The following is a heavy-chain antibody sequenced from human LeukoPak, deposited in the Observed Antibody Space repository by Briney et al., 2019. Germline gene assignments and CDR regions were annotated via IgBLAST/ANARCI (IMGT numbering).Heavy chain of an antibody. CDR1: GYTLTGDY. CDR2: INPNSGGT. Sequence: ASVKVSCKASGYTLTGDYMHWVRQAPGQGLEWIGWINPNSGGTNYAQKFQGRVTMTRDPSISTAYMELSRLRSDDTAVYYCARAIGLRLSDYWGQGTLVTVSS. D-gene: IGHD2/OR15-2a*01. V-gene: IGHV1-2*02. J-gene: IGHJ4*02. CDR3: ARAIGLRLSDY.